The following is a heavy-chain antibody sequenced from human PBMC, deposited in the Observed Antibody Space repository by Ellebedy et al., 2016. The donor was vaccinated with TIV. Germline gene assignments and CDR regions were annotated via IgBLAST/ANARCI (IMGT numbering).Heavy chain of an antibody. CDR3: AKAGGYGDYPYWYFDL. Sequence: GESLKISCAVSGFRFRDYGMHWVRQAPGKGLEWVAVISYDVTNKYYADSVKGRFTISRDNSKNTLSLQMNSLRPEDTAVYYCAKAGGYGDYPYWYFDLWGRGTLVTVSS. CDR1: GFRFRDYG. V-gene: IGHV3-30*18. D-gene: IGHD4-17*01. CDR2: ISYDVTNK. J-gene: IGHJ2*01.